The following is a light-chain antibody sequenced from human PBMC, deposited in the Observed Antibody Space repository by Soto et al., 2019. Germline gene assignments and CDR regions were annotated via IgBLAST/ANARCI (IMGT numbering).Light chain of an antibody. CDR3: RKYNSVPPVT. V-gene: IGKV1-27*01. J-gene: IGKJ3*01. CDR2: AAS. CDR1: QGISNY. Sequence: DIQMTQSPSSLSASVGDRVTITCRASQGISNYLAWYQQQPGKPPKLLMYAASTLQYGVPSRFSSSGASTDFTLTIISLLPEDVVAYYCRKYNSVPPVTFGPGTKVNL.